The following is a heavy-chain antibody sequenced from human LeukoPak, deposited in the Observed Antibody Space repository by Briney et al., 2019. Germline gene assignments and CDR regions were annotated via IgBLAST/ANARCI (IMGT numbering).Heavy chain of an antibody. CDR2: ISSSSSTI. Sequence: GGSLRLSCAASGFTFSSYSMNWFRQAPGKGLEWFSYISSSSSTIYYADSVKGRFTISRDNAKNSLYLQMNSLRAEDTAVYYCARSSSSSWAEFYYYYYGMDVWGQGTTVTVSS. V-gene: IGHV3-48*01. CDR1: GFTFSSYS. D-gene: IGHD6-13*01. J-gene: IGHJ6*02. CDR3: ARSSSSSWAEFYYYYYGMDV.